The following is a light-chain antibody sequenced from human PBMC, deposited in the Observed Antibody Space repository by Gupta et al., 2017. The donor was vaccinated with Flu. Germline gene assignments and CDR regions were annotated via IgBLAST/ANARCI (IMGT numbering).Light chain of an antibody. CDR3: QQYNNWPVT. V-gene: IGKV3-15*01. CDR1: QSVSTD. J-gene: IGKJ1*01. Sequence: EPVMTQSPATLSAFPWERAPLSCRASQSVSTDLAWYQQKPGRAPRLLIYGASTRATGIPARFSGIGSGTDFTLIISSLQSEDFAVYYCQQYNNWPVTFGQGTKVESK. CDR2: GAS.